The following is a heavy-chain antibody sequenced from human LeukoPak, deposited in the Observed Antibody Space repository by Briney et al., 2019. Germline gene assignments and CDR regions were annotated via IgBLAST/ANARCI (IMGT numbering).Heavy chain of an antibody. V-gene: IGHV4-39*01. CDR3: ARQPLSGYYYVPPGHFDY. CDR2: ISSSGST. J-gene: IGHJ4*02. D-gene: IGHD3-22*01. Sequence: SETLSLTCTVSGDSISSGDYYWSWIRQPAGKGLEWIGRISSSGSTYYNPSLKSRVTISVDTSKNQFSLKLSSVTAADTVVYYCARQPLSGYYYVPPGHFDYWGQGTLVTVSS. CDR1: GDSISSGDYY.